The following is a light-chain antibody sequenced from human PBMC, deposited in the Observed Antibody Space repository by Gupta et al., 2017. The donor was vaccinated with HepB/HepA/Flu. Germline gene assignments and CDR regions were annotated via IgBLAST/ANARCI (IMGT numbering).Light chain of an antibody. V-gene: IGKV1-5*03. CDR3: QQESSSPCN. CDR1: QNISRW. J-gene: IGKJ2*02. CDR2: KAS. Sequence: DIQMTQSPSTLSASVGDRVTITCRASQNISRWLAWYQQKPGKAPNILIQKASISESGVPSTFSGSGSGTEFTLTITSRQPNDFATYYCQQESSSPCNFGQGTKMEIK.